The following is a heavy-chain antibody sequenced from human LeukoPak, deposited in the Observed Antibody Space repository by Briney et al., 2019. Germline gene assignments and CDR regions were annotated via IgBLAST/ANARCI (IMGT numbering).Heavy chain of an antibody. Sequence: GESLKISCKGSGYSFTSYWIGWVRQMPGRGLEWMGIVYPGDSETRYSPSFQGQVTISADKSINTAYLQWSSLKASDTAMYYCARGAPTSAMGDAFDIWGQGTMVTVSS. CDR2: VYPGDSET. CDR1: GYSFTSYW. J-gene: IGHJ3*02. CDR3: ARGAPTSAMGDAFDI. D-gene: IGHD3-16*01. V-gene: IGHV5-51*01.